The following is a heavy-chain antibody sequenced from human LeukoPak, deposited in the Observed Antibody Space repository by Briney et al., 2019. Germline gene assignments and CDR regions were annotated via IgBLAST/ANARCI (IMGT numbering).Heavy chain of an antibody. J-gene: IGHJ4*02. D-gene: IGHD6-13*01. CDR3: ASDLQQLALFDY. V-gene: IGHV1-69*05. Sequence: ASVKVSCKASGGTFSSYAISWVRQAPGQGLEWVGRIIPIFGTANYAQKFQGRVTITTDESTSTAYMELSSLRSEDTAVYYCASDLQQLALFDYWGQGTLVTVSS. CDR1: GGTFSSYA. CDR2: IIPIFGTA.